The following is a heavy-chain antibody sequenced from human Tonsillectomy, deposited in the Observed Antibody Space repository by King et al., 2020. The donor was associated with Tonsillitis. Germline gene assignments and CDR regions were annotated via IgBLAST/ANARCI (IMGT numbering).Heavy chain of an antibody. CDR1: GYRFTSHW. J-gene: IGHJ4*02. Sequence: VQLVQSGAEVKKPGESLKISCQVSGYRFTSHWIAWVRQMPGKGLEWMGIIYPGDSDTRYRPSFQGQVTISVDKSITTAYLQWNSLKASDTAIYYCARREGGSYFDYWGKGTLVTVSS. D-gene: IGHD5-12*01. CDR3: ARREGGSYFDY. V-gene: IGHV5-51*01. CDR2: IYPGDSDT.